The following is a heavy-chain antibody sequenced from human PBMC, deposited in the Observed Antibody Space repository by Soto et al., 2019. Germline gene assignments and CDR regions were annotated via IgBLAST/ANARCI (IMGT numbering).Heavy chain of an antibody. CDR1: GFAFGNYP. CDR2: ISGSGGMT. CDR3: AKDRTMARGIRAFDI. V-gene: IGHV3-23*01. J-gene: IGHJ3*02. D-gene: IGHD3-10*01. Sequence: EAQLLESGGGLVPPGGSLRLSCVASGFAFGNYPMAWVRQTPGKGLQWVSTISGSGGMTDYEDSVRGRFTVSTDHSKDTVQLQMTSLRADDTAVYYCAKDRTMARGIRAFDIWGQGTTVTISS.